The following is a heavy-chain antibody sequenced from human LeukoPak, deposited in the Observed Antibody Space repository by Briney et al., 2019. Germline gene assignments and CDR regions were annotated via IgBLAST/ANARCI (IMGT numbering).Heavy chain of an antibody. CDR3: ARGNDPLGELGGDAFDI. Sequence: ASVKVSCKASGYTFTSYGISWVRQAPGQGLEWMGWISAYNGNTNYAQKLQGRVTMATDTSTSTAYMELRSLRSDDTAVYYCARGNDPLGELGGDAFDIWGQGTMVTVSS. V-gene: IGHV1-18*01. CDR1: GYTFTSYG. CDR2: ISAYNGNT. J-gene: IGHJ3*02. D-gene: IGHD3-10*01.